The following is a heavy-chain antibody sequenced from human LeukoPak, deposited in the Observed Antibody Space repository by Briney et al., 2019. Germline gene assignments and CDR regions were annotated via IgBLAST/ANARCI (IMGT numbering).Heavy chain of an antibody. Sequence: ASVKVSCKASGGTFSSYAISWVRQAPGQGLEWMGRIIPILGIANYAQKFQGRVTITADKSTSTAYMELSSLRSEDTAVYYRARDPRSGSYSNWFDPWGQGTLVTVSS. J-gene: IGHJ5*02. D-gene: IGHD1-26*01. CDR2: IIPILGIA. CDR1: GGTFSSYA. CDR3: ARDPRSGSYSNWFDP. V-gene: IGHV1-69*04.